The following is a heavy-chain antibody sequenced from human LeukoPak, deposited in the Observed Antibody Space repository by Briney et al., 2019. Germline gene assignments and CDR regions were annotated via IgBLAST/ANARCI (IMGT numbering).Heavy chain of an antibody. CDR2: INPKSGGT. CDR3: TRSRGGLTETTSYYYMDV. Sequence: GASVKVSCKASGGTFNSYAISWVRQAPGQGLEWMGWINPKSGGTNYAQKFQGRVTVTRDTSISTAYMELSRLTSDDTAVYYCTRSRGGLTETTSYYYMDVWDKGTTVTVS. V-gene: IGHV1-2*02. J-gene: IGHJ6*03. D-gene: IGHD1-20*01. CDR1: GGTFNSYA.